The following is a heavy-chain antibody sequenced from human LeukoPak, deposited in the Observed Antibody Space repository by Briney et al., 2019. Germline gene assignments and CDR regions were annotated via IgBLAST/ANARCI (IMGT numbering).Heavy chain of an antibody. J-gene: IGHJ3*02. CDR2: INHSGST. D-gene: IGHD3-3*01. Sequence: SETLYLTCAVYGGSFSGYYWSWIRQPPGKGLEWIGEINHSGSTNYNPSLKSRVTISVDTSKNQFSLKLSSVTAADTAVYYCARHPPDYDFWSGQSVGAFDIWGQGTMVTVSS. CDR3: ARHPPDYDFWSGQSVGAFDI. CDR1: GGSFSGYY. V-gene: IGHV4-34*01.